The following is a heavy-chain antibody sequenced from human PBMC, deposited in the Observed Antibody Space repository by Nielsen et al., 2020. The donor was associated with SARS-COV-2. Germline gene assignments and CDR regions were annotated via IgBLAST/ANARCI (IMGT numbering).Heavy chain of an antibody. J-gene: IGHJ6*02. D-gene: IGHD1-7*01. V-gene: IGHV4-34*01. CDR3: ARAEVRYNWNYGRYYYYGMDV. Sequence: GSLRLSCAVYGGSFSGYYWSWIRQPPGKGLEWIGEIHPSGNTNYNPSLESRVTMSLDTSKNQFSLKLSSVTAADTAVYYCARAEVRYNWNYGRYYYYGMDVWGQGTTVTVSS. CDR2: IHPSGNT. CDR1: GGSFSGYY.